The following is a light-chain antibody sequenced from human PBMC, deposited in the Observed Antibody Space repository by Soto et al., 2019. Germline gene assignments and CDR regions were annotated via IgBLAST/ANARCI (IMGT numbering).Light chain of an antibody. J-gene: IGLJ1*01. CDR1: SSDVGSYNL. Sequence: QSVLTQPASVSGSPGQSFTISCTGTSSDVGSYNLVSWYQQHPGKATKLMIYEGSKRPSGVSNRFSGSKSGNTASLTISGLQAEDEAEYYCCLYAGSSSRYVFGTGTKVTVL. V-gene: IGLV2-23*01. CDR3: CLYAGSSSRYV. CDR2: EGS.